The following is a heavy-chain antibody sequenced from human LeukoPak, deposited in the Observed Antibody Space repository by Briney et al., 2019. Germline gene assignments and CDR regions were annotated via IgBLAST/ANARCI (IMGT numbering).Heavy chain of an antibody. CDR3: ARPKYDSSGYYFDY. J-gene: IGHJ4*02. V-gene: IGHV4-4*09. Sequence: PSETLSLTCTVSGGSISSCYWSWIRQPPGKGLEWIGYIYTSGSTNYNPSLKSRVTISVDTSKNQFSLKLSSVTAADTAVYYCARPKYDSSGYYFDYWGQGTLVTVSS. CDR1: GGSISSCY. D-gene: IGHD3-22*01. CDR2: IYTSGST.